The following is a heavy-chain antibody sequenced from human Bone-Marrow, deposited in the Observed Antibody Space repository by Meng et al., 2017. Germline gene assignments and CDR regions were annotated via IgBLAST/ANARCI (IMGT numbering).Heavy chain of an antibody. CDR3: ARELYDSSGYSGLGGDY. Sequence: VRVVNCGAAVKKPGASVKVSCKASGYTFTSYGISWVRQAPGQGLQWMGWISAYNGKTNYAQKLQGRVTMTTDTSTRTAYMELRSLRSADTAVYCCARELYDSSGYSGLGGDYWGQGTLVTVSS. V-gene: IGHV1-18*01. D-gene: IGHD3-22*01. J-gene: IGHJ4*02. CDR2: ISAYNGKT. CDR1: GYTFTSYG.